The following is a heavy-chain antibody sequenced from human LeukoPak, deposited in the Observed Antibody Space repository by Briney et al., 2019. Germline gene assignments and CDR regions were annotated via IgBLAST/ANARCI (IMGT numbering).Heavy chain of an antibody. J-gene: IGHJ5*02. Sequence: SQTLSLTCAISGDSVSSNSAAWNWIRQSPSRGLEWLGRTYYRSKWYNDYAVSVKSRITINPDTSKNQFSLQLNSVTPEDTAVYYCARDAVYYGSGSINWFDPWGQGTLVTVSS. CDR2: TYYRSKWYN. CDR1: GDSVSSNSAA. D-gene: IGHD3-10*01. V-gene: IGHV6-1*01. CDR3: ARDAVYYGSGSINWFDP.